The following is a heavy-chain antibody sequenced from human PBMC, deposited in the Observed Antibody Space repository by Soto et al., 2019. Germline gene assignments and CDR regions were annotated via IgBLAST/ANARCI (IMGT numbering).Heavy chain of an antibody. J-gene: IGHJ4*02. D-gene: IGHD5-18*01. Sequence: WGSLRISCAACGLSFSSYWMHWVRQAPGKGLVWVSRINPDGSATNYADSVKGRFTISRDNAKNTLYLQMNSLRAEDTAVFYCGRGGSDSPMAPGYWGQGTLVTVSS. V-gene: IGHV3-74*01. CDR1: GLSFSSYW. CDR3: GRGGSDSPMAPGY. CDR2: INPDGSAT.